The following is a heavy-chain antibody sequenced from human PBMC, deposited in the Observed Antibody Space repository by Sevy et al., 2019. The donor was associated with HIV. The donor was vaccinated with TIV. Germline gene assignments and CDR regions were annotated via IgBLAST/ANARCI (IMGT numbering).Heavy chain of an antibody. CDR3: VRTAGLTGSYEY. V-gene: IGHV3-30-3*01. Sequence: GGSLRLSCAASGFTFTNFPMHWVRQAPGRGLEWVSIISFNGTHEFYEDSVKGRFTISRDNSKSTLYLQMNSLRREDTAVYYCVRTAGLTGSYEYWGQGTQVTVSS. J-gene: IGHJ4*02. CDR2: ISFNGTHE. CDR1: GFTFTNFP. D-gene: IGHD3-9*01.